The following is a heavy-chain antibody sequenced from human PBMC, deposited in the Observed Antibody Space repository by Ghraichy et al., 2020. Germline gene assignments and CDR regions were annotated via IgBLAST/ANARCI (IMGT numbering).Heavy chain of an antibody. V-gene: IGHV4-4*07. CDR2: IYHSGSS. CDR3: ARDGRGSGDTYYYNGLDA. J-gene: IGHJ6*02. Sequence: SETLSLTCTVSGGSISGYYWSWIRQPAGKGLEWIGRIYHSGSSNYNPSLKSRVTMSVDTSKNQFSLKLSSVTAADTAVYYCARDGRGSGDTYYYNGLDAWGQGTTVTVSS. D-gene: IGHD2-15*01. CDR1: GGSISGYY.